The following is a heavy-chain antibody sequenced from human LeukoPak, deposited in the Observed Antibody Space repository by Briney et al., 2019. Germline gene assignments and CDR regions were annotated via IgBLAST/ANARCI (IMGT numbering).Heavy chain of an antibody. CDR1: GYTYSSYG. D-gene: IGHD6-19*01. V-gene: IGHV1-18*01. Sequence: ASVTVSCKGSGYTYSSYGISWVRQAPGKGLEWMGRISAYNGNTNYVQKLQGRVTMTTDTSTSTAYMELRSLRSDDTAVYYCARVRAVAGRAVGNWFDPWGQGTLVTVSS. CDR3: ARVRAVAGRAVGNWFDP. CDR2: ISAYNGNT. J-gene: IGHJ5*02.